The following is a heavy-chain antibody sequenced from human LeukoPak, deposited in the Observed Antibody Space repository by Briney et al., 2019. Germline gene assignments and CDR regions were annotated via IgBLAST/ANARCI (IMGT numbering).Heavy chain of an antibody. CDR3: ARAPLYSSSFAKNWFDA. V-gene: IGHV4-39*01. CDR2: IYYSGST. D-gene: IGHD6-6*01. J-gene: IGHJ5*02. Sequence: PSETLSLTCTVSGGSISSSSYYWGWIRQPPGKGLEWIGSIYYSGSTYYNPSLQSRVTISIDTSKNQFSLTLSSVTTADTAMYHCARAPLYSSSFAKNWFDAWGQGTLVTVSS. CDR1: GGSISSSSYY.